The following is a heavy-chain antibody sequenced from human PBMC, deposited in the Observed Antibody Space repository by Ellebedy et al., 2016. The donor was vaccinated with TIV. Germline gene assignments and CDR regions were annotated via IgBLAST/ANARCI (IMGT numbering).Heavy chain of an antibody. D-gene: IGHD6-19*01. J-gene: IGHJ4*02. CDR1: GGSISSHY. Sequence: SETLSLXXTVSGGSISSHYWTWIRQPPGKGLEWIGYIYYSGSTNYNPSLKSRVTISVDTSKNQFSLKLSSVTAADTAMYYCAREETGYSSVSRRGTLEYWGQGTLVTVSS. CDR3: AREETGYSSVSRRGTLEY. CDR2: IYYSGST. V-gene: IGHV4-59*11.